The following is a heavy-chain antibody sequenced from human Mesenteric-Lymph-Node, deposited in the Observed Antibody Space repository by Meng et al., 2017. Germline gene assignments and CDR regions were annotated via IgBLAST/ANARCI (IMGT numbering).Heavy chain of an antibody. Sequence: GESLKISCAASGFTFSSYEMNWVRQAPGKGLEWVSYISSSGSTIYYADSVKGRFTISRDNAKNSLYLQMNSLRAEDTAVYYCARVLGYFTNGVCVDPTFGMDVWGQGTTVTVSS. J-gene: IGHJ6*02. V-gene: IGHV3-48*03. D-gene: IGHD2-8*01. CDR1: GFTFSSYE. CDR3: ARVLGYFTNGVCVDPTFGMDV. CDR2: ISSSGSTI.